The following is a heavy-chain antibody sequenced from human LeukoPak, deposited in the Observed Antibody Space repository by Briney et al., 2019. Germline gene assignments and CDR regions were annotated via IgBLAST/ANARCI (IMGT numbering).Heavy chain of an antibody. Sequence: ASVKVSCKASGYTFTGYCMHWVRQAPGQGLEWMGWISAYNGNTNYAQKLQGGVTMTTDTSTSTAYMELRSLRSDDTAVYYCARVTILFNWFDPWGQGTLVTVSS. D-gene: IGHD2-15*01. J-gene: IGHJ5*02. CDR3: ARVTILFNWFDP. V-gene: IGHV1-18*04. CDR2: ISAYNGNT. CDR1: GYTFTGYC.